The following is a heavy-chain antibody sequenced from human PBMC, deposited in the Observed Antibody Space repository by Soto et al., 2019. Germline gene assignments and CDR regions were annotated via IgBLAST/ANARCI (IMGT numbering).Heavy chain of an antibody. J-gene: IGHJ6*02. D-gene: IGHD3-10*01. CDR1: GYTFTSYG. CDR2: ISAYNGNT. Sequence: ASVKVSCKASGYTFTSYGISWVRQAPGQGLEWMGWISAYNGNTNYAQKLQGRVTMTTDTSTSTAYMELRSLRSDDTAVYYCARDKIAEYYGSGSYRYYYYYSGMDVWGQGTTVTVSS. CDR3: ARDKIAEYYGSGSYRYYYYYSGMDV. V-gene: IGHV1-18*01.